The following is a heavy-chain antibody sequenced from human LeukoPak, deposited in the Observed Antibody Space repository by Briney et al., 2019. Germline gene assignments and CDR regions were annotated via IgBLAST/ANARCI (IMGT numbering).Heavy chain of an antibody. CDR3: AKGSSLRGHFFDY. J-gene: IGHJ4*02. V-gene: IGHV3-23*01. Sequence: GGCLSPSCAASAFTFSSYAMSWVRHAAGKGLEWVSAISGSGGSTYYADSVKGLFTISTNNSNNTLYMQMNSLSAEDTAVSYSAKGSSLRGHFFDYWGQGTLVTVSS. D-gene: IGHD6-6*01. CDR1: AFTFSSYA. CDR2: ISGSGGST.